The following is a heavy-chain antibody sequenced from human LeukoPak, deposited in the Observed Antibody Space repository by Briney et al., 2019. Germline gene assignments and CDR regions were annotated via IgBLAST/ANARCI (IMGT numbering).Heavy chain of an antibody. CDR2: ISYDGSNK. V-gene: IGHV3-30-3*01. CDR3: ARDRAAIVVVTARAFDY. D-gene: IGHD2-21*02. Sequence: GGSLRLSCAASGFTFSSYAMHWVRQAPGKGLEWVAVISYDGSNKYYADSVKGRFTISRDNSRNTLYLQMNSLRAEDTAVYYCARDRAAIVVVTARAFDYWGQGTLVTVSS. J-gene: IGHJ4*02. CDR1: GFTFSSYA.